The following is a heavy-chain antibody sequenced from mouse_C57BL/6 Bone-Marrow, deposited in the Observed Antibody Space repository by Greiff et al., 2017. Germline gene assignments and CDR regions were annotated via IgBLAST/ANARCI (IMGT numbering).Heavy chain of an antibody. CDR2: ISSGGIYP. V-gene: IGHV5-6*01. Sequence: EVKVVESGGDLVKPGGSLKLSCAASGFTFSSYGMSWVRQTPDKRLEWVATISSGGIYPYYPDSVKGRFTISRDNAKNTLYLQMSSLKSEDTAMYYCARGGPYFDYWGQGTTLTVSS. CDR1: GFTFSSYG. J-gene: IGHJ2*01. CDR3: ARGGPYFDY.